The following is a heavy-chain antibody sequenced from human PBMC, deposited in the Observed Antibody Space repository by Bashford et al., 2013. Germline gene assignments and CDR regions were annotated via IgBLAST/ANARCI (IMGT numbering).Heavy chain of an antibody. J-gene: IGHJ3*02. Sequence: SETLSLTCAVYGGSFSGYYWSWIRQHPGKGLEWIGEINHEGITNSLASLKSRVTMSIDTSRQQFSLRLSSVTAADTAVYYCARTPWGYAFDIWGQGTVVTVSS. V-gene: IGHV4-34*01. CDR1: GGSFSGYY. D-gene: IGHD3-16*01. CDR3: ARTPWGYAFDI. CDR2: INHEGIT.